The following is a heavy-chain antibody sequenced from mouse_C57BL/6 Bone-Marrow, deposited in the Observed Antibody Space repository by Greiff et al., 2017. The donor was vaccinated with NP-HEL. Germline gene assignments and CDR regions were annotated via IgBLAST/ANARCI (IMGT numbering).Heavy chain of an antibody. CDR1: GYTFTDYE. CDR3: TRGLTGTFAWFAY. Sequence: VKLMESGAELVRPGASVTLSCKASGYTFTDYEMHWVKQTPVHGLEWIGAIDPETGGTAYNQKFKGKAILTADKSSSTAYMELRSLTSEDSAVYYCTRGLTGTFAWFAYWGQGTLVTVSA. V-gene: IGHV1-15*01. J-gene: IGHJ3*01. CDR2: IDPETGGT. D-gene: IGHD4-1*01.